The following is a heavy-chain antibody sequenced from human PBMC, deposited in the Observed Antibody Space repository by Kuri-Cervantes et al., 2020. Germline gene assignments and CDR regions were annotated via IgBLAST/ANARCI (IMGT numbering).Heavy chain of an antibody. CDR3: TRGRSDY. V-gene: IGHV3-66*01. Sequence: GESLKISCAASGFTFDDYAMHWVRQAPGKGLEWVSVIYSGGSTYYADSVKGRFTISRDDSKSIAYLQMNSLKTEDTAVYYCTRGRSDYWGQGTLVTVSS. J-gene: IGHJ4*02. CDR2: IYSGGST. CDR1: GFTFDDYA.